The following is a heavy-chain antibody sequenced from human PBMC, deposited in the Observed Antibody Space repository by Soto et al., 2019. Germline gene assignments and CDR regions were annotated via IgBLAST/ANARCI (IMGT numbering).Heavy chain of an antibody. Sequence: QVQLVESGGGLVKPGGSLILSCAASGFTFSDYYMSWIRQAPGKGLEWVSYISSSGSTIYYADSVKGRFTIPRDNAKNSLDLQMNSLRAEDTAVYYCARDKIPAQNDAFDIWGQGTMVTVSS. J-gene: IGHJ3*02. V-gene: IGHV3-11*01. CDR1: GFTFSDYY. D-gene: IGHD2-2*01. CDR2: ISSSGSTI. CDR3: ARDKIPAQNDAFDI.